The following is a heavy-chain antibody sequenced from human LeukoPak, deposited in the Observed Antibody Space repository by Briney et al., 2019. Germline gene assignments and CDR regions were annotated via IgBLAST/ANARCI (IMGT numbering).Heavy chain of an antibody. CDR1: GGSISGYH. Sequence: SETLSLTCNVSGGSISGYHWNWIRQPPGKGLEWLGYIYYSGSSNYNPSLKSRVTMSADTSKNQFSLKLSSVTAADTAVYYCARDMDFYMDVWGKGSTVTVSS. CDR3: ARDMDFYMDV. J-gene: IGHJ6*03. D-gene: IGHD3/OR15-3a*01. CDR2: IYYSGSS. V-gene: IGHV4-59*01.